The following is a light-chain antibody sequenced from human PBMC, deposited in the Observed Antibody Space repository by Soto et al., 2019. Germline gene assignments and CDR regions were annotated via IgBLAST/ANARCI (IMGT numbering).Light chain of an antibody. CDR1: SSDVGGYNY. CDR3: SSSTSIITLYV. V-gene: IGLV2-14*01. CDR2: EVS. Sequence: QSVLTQPASVSGSPGQSFTISCTGTSSDVGGYNYVSWYQQHPGKAPKLMIYEVSNRPSGVSNRFSGSKSGNTASLTISGLQAEDEADYYCSSSTSIITLYVFGSGTKVTVL. J-gene: IGLJ1*01.